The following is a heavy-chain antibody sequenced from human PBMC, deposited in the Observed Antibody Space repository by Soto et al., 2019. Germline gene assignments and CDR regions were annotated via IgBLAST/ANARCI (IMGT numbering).Heavy chain of an antibody. CDR2: ISYDGSNK. Sequence: QVQLVESGGGVVQPGRSLRLSCAASGFTFSSYGMHWVRQAPGKGLEWVAVISYDGSNKYYADSVKGRITISRDNSKNTLYLQMNRMRAEDAVVDYGAEARLCFGDPRTDAFDIWGQGTMVTVSS. V-gene: IGHV3-30*18. J-gene: IGHJ3*02. D-gene: IGHD3-16*01. CDR3: AEARLCFGDPRTDAFDI. CDR1: GFTFSSYG.